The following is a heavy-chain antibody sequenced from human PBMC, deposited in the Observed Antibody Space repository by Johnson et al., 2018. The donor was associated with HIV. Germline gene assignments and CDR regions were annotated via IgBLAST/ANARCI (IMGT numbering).Heavy chain of an antibody. CDR1: GFIPEDYG. J-gene: IGHJ3*02. V-gene: IGHV3-20*04. Sequence: MQLVESGGGVVRPGGSLRLSCAGSGFIPEDYGMSWVRQSPGKGLEWVSDINWNGRSMGYADSVKGRFTISRDNAKNSLYLQMNSLRAEDTALYYCGKDRRADGTPRDAFDIWGQGTMVTVSS. CDR3: GKDRRADGTPRDAFDI. CDR2: INWNGRSM.